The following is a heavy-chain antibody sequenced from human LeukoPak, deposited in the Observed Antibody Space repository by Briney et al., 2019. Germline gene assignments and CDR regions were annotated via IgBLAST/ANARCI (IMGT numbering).Heavy chain of an antibody. J-gene: IGHJ4*02. V-gene: IGHV3-23*01. Sequence: GGSLRLSCAASGFTFNSYAMSWVRQAPGKGLQWVSAISGNGDNTYYADSVKGRFTISRDNSKNTLYLQMHSLRAEDTAVSYCAKGSAAARPYYFASWGQGTLVPVPS. CDR2: ISGNGDNT. CDR3: AKGSAAARPYYFAS. CDR1: GFTFNSYA. D-gene: IGHD2-21*01.